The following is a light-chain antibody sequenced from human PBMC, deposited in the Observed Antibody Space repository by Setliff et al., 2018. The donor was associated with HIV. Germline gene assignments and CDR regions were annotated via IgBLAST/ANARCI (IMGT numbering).Light chain of an antibody. V-gene: IGKV1-5*03. CDR2: KAS. CDR3: QEYNSYWWT. Sequence: IQMTQSPSTLSASVGDSVTITCRASQRISTWLAWYQQKPGKAPRLLIYKASYLERGVPSRFSGSGSGTEFTLTITSLQPDDFATYYCQEYNSYWWTFGQGTKVDIK. CDR1: QRISTW. J-gene: IGKJ1*01.